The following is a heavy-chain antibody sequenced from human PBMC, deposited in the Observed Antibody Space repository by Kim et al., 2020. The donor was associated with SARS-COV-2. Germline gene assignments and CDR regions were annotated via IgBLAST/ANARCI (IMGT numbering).Heavy chain of an antibody. D-gene: IGHD1-26*01. V-gene: IGHV3-21*01. Sequence: ADSVKGRLTISRANAKKSLYLQMNSLRAEDTAVYYCARDPRVGATGGDDYWGQGTLVTVSS. CDR3: ARDPRVGATGGDDY. J-gene: IGHJ4*02.